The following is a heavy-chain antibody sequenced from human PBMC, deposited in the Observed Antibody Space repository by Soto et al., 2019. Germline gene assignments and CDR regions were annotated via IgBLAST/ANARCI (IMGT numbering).Heavy chain of an antibody. D-gene: IGHD2-8*01. CDR2: IYYSGST. CDR1: GGSISSSSYY. Sequence: SETLSLTCTVSGGSISSSSYYWGWIRQPPGKGLEWIGSIYYSGSTYYNTSLKSRVTISVDTSKNQFSLKLSSVTAADTAVYYCARREMATSGWFDPWGQGTLVT. V-gene: IGHV4-39*01. CDR3: ARREMATSGWFDP. J-gene: IGHJ5*02.